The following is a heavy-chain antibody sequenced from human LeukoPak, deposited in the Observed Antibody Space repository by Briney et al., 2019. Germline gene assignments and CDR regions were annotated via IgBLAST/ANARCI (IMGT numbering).Heavy chain of an antibody. Sequence: GGSLRLSCAASGFTFSNYWMHWVRQAPGKGLEWVANIKQDGSEKYYVDSVKGRFTISRDNAKNSLYLQMNSLRAEDTAVYYCARSVEAVAGFDYWGQGTLVTVSS. D-gene: IGHD6-19*01. CDR1: GFTFSNYW. V-gene: IGHV3-7*01. CDR2: IKQDGSEK. CDR3: ARSVEAVAGFDY. J-gene: IGHJ4*02.